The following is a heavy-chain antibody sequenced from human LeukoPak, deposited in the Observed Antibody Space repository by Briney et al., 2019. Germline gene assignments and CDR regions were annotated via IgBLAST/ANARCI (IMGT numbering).Heavy chain of an antibody. CDR1: RFTFSTYS. Sequence: GGSLRLSCAASRFTFSTYSMNWVRQAPGKGLEWVSSISSRSTYIYYADSVKGRFTISRDNAKNSLYLQMNSLRAEDTAVYYCARDRRDYWGQGTLVTVSS. J-gene: IGHJ4*02. CDR2: ISSRSTYI. V-gene: IGHV3-21*01. CDR3: ARDRRDY.